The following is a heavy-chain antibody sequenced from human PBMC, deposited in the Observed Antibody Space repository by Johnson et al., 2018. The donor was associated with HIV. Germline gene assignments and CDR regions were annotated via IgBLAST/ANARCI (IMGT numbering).Heavy chain of an antibody. CDR3: AKEGEAFDI. CDR2: IRYDGSKK. J-gene: IGHJ3*02. V-gene: IGHV3-30*02. Sequence: QVQLMESGGGVVQPGGSLRLSCAASGFTFRTYGIHWVRQAPGKGLEWVAFIRYDGSKKYYTDSVKGRFTISRYNSKNTLYVQMNSLRAEDTAVYYCAKEGEAFDIWGQGTMVTVSS. CDR1: GFTFRTYG. D-gene: IGHD3-16*01.